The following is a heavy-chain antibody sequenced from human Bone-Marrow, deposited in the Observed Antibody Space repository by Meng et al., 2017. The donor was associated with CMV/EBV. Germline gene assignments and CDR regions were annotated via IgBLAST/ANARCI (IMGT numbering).Heavy chain of an antibody. J-gene: IGHJ6*02. V-gene: IGHV1-69*10. CDR2: IIPILGIA. CDR3: ARDRFRAARRGYYYGMDV. D-gene: IGHD6-6*01. Sequence: SVKVSCKASGGTFSSYAISWVRQAPGQGLEWMGGIIPILGIANYAQKFQGRVTITADKSTSTAYMELSSLRSEDTAVYYCARDRFRAARRGYYYGMDVWCQGTTVTVSS. CDR1: GGTFSSYA.